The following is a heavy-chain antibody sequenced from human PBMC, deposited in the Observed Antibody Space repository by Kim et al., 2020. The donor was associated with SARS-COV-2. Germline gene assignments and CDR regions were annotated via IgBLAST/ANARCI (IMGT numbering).Heavy chain of an antibody. V-gene: IGHV1-69*13. CDR3: ARDTKTGRTRRDWFSYRSRPETFPHFYDVDV. CDR1: GDNFRSYG. D-gene: IGHD3-9*01. CDR2: IIPQFGAP. Sequence: SVKVSCWASGDNFRSYGVSWLRQAPGQGLEWMGGIIPQFGAPLYAHQFRDRVTITADGSMNTVFLEVNNLRSEDTAIYYCARDTKTGRTRRDWFSYRSRPETFPHFYDVDVWGQGTTVTVSS. J-gene: IGHJ6*02.